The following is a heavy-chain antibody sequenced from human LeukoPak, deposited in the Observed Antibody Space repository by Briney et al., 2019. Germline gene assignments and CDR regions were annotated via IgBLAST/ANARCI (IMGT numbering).Heavy chain of an antibody. CDR1: SGSKSSYY. J-gene: IGHJ4*02. CDR2: IYYSGST. V-gene: IGHV4-59*01. CDR3: ARTHYDINSYYDGYFDF. Sequence: SETLSLTCDVPSGSKSSYYWSWSPQPPGKGLEWTGYIYYSGSTNYNPSLKSRVTISVDTSKNQFSLKLSSVTAADTAVYYCARTHYDINSYYDGYFDFLGQGTLDTVSS. D-gene: IGHD3-22*01.